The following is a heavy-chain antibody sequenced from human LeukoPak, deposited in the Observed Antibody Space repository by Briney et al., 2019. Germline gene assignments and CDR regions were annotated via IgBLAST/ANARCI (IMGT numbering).Heavy chain of an antibody. V-gene: IGHV3-23*01. Sequence: PGGSLRLSCAASGFTFSSYAMSWVRQAPGKGLEWVSAISGSGGSTSYADSVKVRFTISRNNSKNTLYLQMNSLRAEDTAVYYCAGNGITMIVVVPPLGYWGQGTLVTVSS. J-gene: IGHJ4*02. CDR2: ISGSGGST. D-gene: IGHD3-22*01. CDR3: AGNGITMIVVVPPLGY. CDR1: GFTFSSYA.